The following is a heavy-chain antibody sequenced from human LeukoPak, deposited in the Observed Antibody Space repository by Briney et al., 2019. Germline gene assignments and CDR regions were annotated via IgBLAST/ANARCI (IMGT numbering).Heavy chain of an antibody. CDR3: ARAPHYYGSGAPPDY. Sequence: GGSLRLSCAASGFTFSTYWMHWVRQAPGKGLVWVSRIISDGGSTTYADSVQGRFTISRDNAKNTLYLQMNSLRAEDTAVYYCARAPHYYGSGAPPDYWGQGTLVTVSS. CDR2: IISDGGST. CDR1: GFTFSTYW. J-gene: IGHJ4*02. D-gene: IGHD3-10*01. V-gene: IGHV3-74*01.